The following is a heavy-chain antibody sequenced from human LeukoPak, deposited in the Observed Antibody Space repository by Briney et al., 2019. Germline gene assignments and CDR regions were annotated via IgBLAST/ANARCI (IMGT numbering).Heavy chain of an antibody. J-gene: IGHJ1*01. CDR1: GFTFSSYA. D-gene: IGHD3-22*01. CDR3: ASPGGYYDSSGYIEYFQH. Sequence: GGSLRLSCAASGFTFSSYAMSWVRQAPGKGLEWVSAISGSGGSTYYADSVKGRFTISRDNSKNTLYLQMNSLRAEDTAVYYCASPGGYYDSSGYIEYFQHWGQGTLVTVSS. CDR2: ISGSGGST. V-gene: IGHV3-23*01.